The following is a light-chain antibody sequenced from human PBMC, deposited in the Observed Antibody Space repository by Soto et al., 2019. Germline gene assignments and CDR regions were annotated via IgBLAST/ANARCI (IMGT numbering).Light chain of an antibody. Sequence: DIQMTQSPSTLSASVGARVTITCRASQSISTWLAWYQQKPGKAPKLLIYKASSLEGGVPSRFSGSGSGTEFNITVSSLRPDDFATYYCQQYNTYPLTFGGGTTVEIK. V-gene: IGKV1-5*03. CDR2: KAS. CDR3: QQYNTYPLT. CDR1: QSISTW. J-gene: IGKJ4*01.